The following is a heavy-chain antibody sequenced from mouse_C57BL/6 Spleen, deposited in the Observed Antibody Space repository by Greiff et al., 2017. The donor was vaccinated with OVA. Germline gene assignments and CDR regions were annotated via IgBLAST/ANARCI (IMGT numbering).Heavy chain of an antibody. CDR3: ARSDDSGNY. J-gene: IGHJ2*01. Sequence: QVQLQQPGAELVMPGASVKLSCKASGYTFTSYWMHWVKQRPGQGLEWIGEIDPSDSYTNYNQKFKGKSTLTVDKSSSTAYMQLSSLTSEDSAVYYGARSDDSGNYWGQGTTLTVSS. V-gene: IGHV1-69*01. CDR2: IDPSDSYT. CDR1: GYTFTSYW. D-gene: IGHD1-3*01.